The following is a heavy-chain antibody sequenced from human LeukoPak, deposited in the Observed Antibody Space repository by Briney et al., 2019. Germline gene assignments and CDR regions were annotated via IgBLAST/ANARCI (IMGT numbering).Heavy chain of an antibody. Sequence: GGSLRLSCAASGFTFSSYAMSWVRQAPGKGLEWVSAISGSGGSTYYADSVKGRFTISRDNSKNTLYLQMNSLRAEDTAVYYCAKDRPLGYCSSTSCYHYFDYWGQRTLVTVSS. CDR3: AKDRPLGYCSSTSCYHYFDY. J-gene: IGHJ4*02. CDR1: GFTFSSYA. V-gene: IGHV3-23*01. D-gene: IGHD2-2*01. CDR2: ISGSGGST.